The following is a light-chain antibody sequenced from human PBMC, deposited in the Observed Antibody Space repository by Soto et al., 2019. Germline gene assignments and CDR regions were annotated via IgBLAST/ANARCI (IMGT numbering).Light chain of an antibody. J-gene: IGKJ1*01. CDR2: GAS. Sequence: EIVLTKSPGTLYLSPGERGTLSCRASESVSSSYVAWYQQKPGQAPRLLIYGASSRATGIPDRFSGSGSGTDFTLTISRLEPEDFAVYYCQQYTNTRTFGQGTKVEIK. CDR1: ESVSSSY. V-gene: IGKV3-20*01. CDR3: QQYTNTRT.